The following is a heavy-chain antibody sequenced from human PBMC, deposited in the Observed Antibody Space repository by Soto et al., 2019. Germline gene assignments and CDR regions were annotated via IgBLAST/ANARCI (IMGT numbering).Heavy chain of an antibody. D-gene: IGHD5-18*01. Sequence: EVQLVESGGGLVKPGGSLRLSCAASGFTFSSYSMNWVRQAPGKGLEWVSSIGSSSSYIYYADSVKGRFTISRDNAKNSLYLQMNSLRAEDTAVYYCARERGGYSYGGEGYFDYWGQGTLVTVSS. CDR2: IGSSSSYI. V-gene: IGHV3-21*01. J-gene: IGHJ4*02. CDR1: GFTFSSYS. CDR3: ARERGGYSYGGEGYFDY.